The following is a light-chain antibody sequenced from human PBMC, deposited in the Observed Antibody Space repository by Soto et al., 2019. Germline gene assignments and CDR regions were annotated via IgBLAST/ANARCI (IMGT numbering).Light chain of an antibody. CDR2: EVS. CDR3: SSYAGSNNLV. J-gene: IGLJ2*01. Sequence: QSALTQPPSASGSPGQSVTISCTGTSSDVGGYNYVSWYQQHPGKAPKLMIYEVSKRPSGVPDRFSGSQSGNTASLTVSGHQAEDEADYYCSSYAGSNNLVFGGGTKLTVL. V-gene: IGLV2-8*01. CDR1: SSDVGGYNY.